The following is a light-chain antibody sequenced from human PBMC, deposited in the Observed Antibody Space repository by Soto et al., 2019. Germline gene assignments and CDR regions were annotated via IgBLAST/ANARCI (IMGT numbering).Light chain of an antibody. Sequence: QSVRTHPPSASWTPGHMVTISCSGSSSNIESNTVTWYQQLPGTAPKLVIYSNYDRPSGVPDRFSGSTSGTSASLVIRGLQSEDEADYHCAAWDDILNGYVFGDGTKVTVL. J-gene: IGLJ1*01. CDR2: SNY. V-gene: IGLV1-44*01. CDR3: AAWDDILNGYV. CDR1: SSNIESNT.